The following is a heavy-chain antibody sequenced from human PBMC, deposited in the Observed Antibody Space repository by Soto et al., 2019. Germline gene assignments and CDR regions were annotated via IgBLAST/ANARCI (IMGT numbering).Heavy chain of an antibody. V-gene: IGHV3-30*18. Sequence: PGGSWRLSCAASGFTFSSYGLHWVRQAPGKGLELVAVISFDGDKKYYVDSVTGRFSISRDNSKNTLYLKMDTLRAEDTAVYYCAKYLDPWVWFRESRQGGYYNGMDVWGPGTTVTVSS. CDR1: GFTFSSYG. D-gene: IGHD3-10*01. CDR3: AKYLDPWVWFRESRQGGYYNGMDV. J-gene: IGHJ6*02. CDR2: ISFDGDKK.